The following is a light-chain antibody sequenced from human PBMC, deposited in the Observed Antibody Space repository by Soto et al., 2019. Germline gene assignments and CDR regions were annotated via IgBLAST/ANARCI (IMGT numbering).Light chain of an antibody. Sequence: DIQMTQSPSSLSASVGDRVTITCRASLPISNYLAWYQQKPGKIPNLLIYAASTLQAGVPSRFSGSGSWTEFPFPNSSLAPEGGAAYYCQKYNSAPLTFGGGTKVEIK. V-gene: IGKV1-27*01. CDR3: QKYNSAPLT. J-gene: IGKJ4*01. CDR1: LPISNY. CDR2: AAS.